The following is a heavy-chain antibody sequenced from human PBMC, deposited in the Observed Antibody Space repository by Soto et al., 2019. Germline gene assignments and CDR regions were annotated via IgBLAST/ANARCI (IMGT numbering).Heavy chain of an antibody. V-gene: IGHV1-18*04. Sequence: SVKAACRAPVYHFMTYGVNFVRQAPGQGLEWMGWISPWKGNTNYAQSFQGRVTMTTDTSTRTAYMELRSLTSDDTAVYYCARDLDPSGSYYTDYWGPGTLVTVSA. CDR1: VYHFMTYG. J-gene: IGHJ4*02. D-gene: IGHD3-10*01. CDR3: ARDLDPSGSYYTDY. CDR2: ISPWKGNT.